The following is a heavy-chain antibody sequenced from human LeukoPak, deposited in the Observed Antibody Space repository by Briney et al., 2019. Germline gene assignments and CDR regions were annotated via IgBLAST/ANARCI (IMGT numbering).Heavy chain of an antibody. J-gene: IGHJ4*02. CDR1: GGTFSSYA. CDR2: IIPIFGTA. D-gene: IGHD5-12*01. CDR3: ARGKSAYDYGLDH. V-gene: IGHV1-69*05. Sequence: SVKVSCKASGGTFSSYAMTWVRQAPGQGLEWMGGIIPIFGTANYAQKFQGRVTITTDESTRTSYMELRSLKSDDTAVYYCARGKSAYDYGLDHWGQGILVIVSS.